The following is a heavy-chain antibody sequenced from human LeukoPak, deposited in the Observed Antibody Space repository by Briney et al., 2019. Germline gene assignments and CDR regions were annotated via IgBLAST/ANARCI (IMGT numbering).Heavy chain of an antibody. D-gene: IGHD3-3*01. J-gene: IGHJ5*02. CDR1: GGSFSGYY. CDR2: INHSGST. CDR3: ARGLPRDDFWSGFATYWFAP. V-gene: IGHV4-34*01. Sequence: PSETLSLTCAVYGGSFSGYYWSWIRQPPGKGLEWIGEINHSGSTNYKPSLRSRVTISVDRPKKQFSLKLSSVNVADTAVYYCARGLPRDDFWSGFATYWFAPWGRGTLVTVSS.